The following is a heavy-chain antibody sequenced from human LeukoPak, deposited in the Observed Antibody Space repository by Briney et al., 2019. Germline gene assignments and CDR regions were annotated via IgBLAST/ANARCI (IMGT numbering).Heavy chain of an antibody. Sequence: GGSLRLSCAASGFTFSSYWMHWVRQAPGKGLGWVSTISGSGGSTYYADSVKGRFTISRDNSKNTLYLQMNSLRAEDTAVYYCASVVITWGGPGYFDYWGQGTLVTVSS. CDR1: GFTFSSYW. D-gene: IGHD3-16*01. CDR2: ISGSGGST. V-gene: IGHV3-23*01. CDR3: ASVVITWGGPGYFDY. J-gene: IGHJ4*02.